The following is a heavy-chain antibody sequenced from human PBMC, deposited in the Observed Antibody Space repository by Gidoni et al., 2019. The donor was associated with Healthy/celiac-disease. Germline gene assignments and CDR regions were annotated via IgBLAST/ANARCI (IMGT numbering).Heavy chain of an antibody. CDR1: GYTFTGYY. D-gene: IGHD3-3*01. V-gene: IGHV1-2*02. Sequence: QVQLVPSGAEVKKPGASVKVSCKASGYTFTGYYMHWVRQAPGQGLEWMGWINPNSGGTNYAKKFQGRVTMTRDTSISTAYMELSRLRSDDTAVYYCARGTIFGVVGWFDPWGQGTLVTVSS. CDR2: INPNSGGT. J-gene: IGHJ5*02. CDR3: ARGTIFGVVGWFDP.